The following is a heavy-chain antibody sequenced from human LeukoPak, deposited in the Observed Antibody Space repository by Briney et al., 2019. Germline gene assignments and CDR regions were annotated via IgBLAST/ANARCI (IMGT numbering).Heavy chain of an antibody. CDR3: ARHHDFWSGYHYYYGMDV. Sequence: PSETLSLTCTVYGGSISNRDYYWGWIRQPPGKGLEWIGSVYYSGSTHYNPSLKSRVTISVDTSKNQFSLKLSSVTAADTAVYYCARHHDFWSGYHYYYGMDVWGQGTTVTVSS. V-gene: IGHV4-39*01. D-gene: IGHD3-3*01. CDR1: GGSISNRDYY. J-gene: IGHJ6*02. CDR2: VYYSGST.